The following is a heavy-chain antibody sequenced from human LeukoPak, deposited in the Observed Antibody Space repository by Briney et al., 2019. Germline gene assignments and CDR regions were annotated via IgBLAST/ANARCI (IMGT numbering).Heavy chain of an antibody. CDR2: INPNSGGT. CDR3: ARAASLSWNDVVDY. V-gene: IGHV1-2*02. CDR1: GYTFTGYY. J-gene: IGHJ4*02. D-gene: IGHD1-1*01. Sequence: ASVKVSCKASGYTFTGYYMHWVRQAPGQGLEWMGWINPNSGGTNYAQKFQGRATMTRDTSISTAYMELSRLRSDDTAVYYCARAASLSWNDVVDYWGQGSLVTVSS.